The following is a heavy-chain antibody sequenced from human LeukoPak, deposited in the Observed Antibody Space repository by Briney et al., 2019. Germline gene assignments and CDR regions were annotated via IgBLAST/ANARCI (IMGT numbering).Heavy chain of an antibody. CDR2: ISSSSSYI. D-gene: IGHD1-1*01. V-gene: IGHV3-21*01. J-gene: IGHJ4*02. Sequence: GGSLRLSCAASGFTFSSYEMTWVRQAPGKGLEWVSSISSSSSYIYYADSVKGRFTISRDNAKNSLYLQMNSLRAEDTAVYYCARDREGRRPLYYFDYWGQGTLVTVSS. CDR3: ARDREGRRPLYYFDY. CDR1: GFTFSSYE.